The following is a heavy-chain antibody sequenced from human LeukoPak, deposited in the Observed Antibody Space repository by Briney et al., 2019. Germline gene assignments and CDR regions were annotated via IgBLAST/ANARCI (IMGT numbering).Heavy chain of an antibody. Sequence: GGSLRLSCAASGFSFSTYSMNWIRQAPGKELEWVSSINSDSIWIYYADSVRGRFTISRDNARNSLYLQMNSLRVEDTAIYYCAELGITMIGGVWGKGTTVTISS. D-gene: IGHD3-10*02. J-gene: IGHJ6*04. CDR1: GFSFSTYS. CDR3: AELGITMIGGV. CDR2: INSDSIWI. V-gene: IGHV3-21*01.